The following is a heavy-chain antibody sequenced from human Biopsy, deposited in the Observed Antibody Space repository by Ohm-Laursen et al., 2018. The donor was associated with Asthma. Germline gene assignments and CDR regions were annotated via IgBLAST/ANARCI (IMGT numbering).Heavy chain of an antibody. J-gene: IGHJ5*02. CDR1: GGSIRSHD. D-gene: IGHD2-15*01. CDR3: ARLADCSGGACYSYGWFDP. V-gene: IGHV4-59*11. Sequence: SETLSFTWTVSGGSIRSHDWTWIRLPPGKGLEYIGDVSHTGSTNYNPSLKSRVTMSLDTSKSQFSLRLTSVTPADTAVYYCARLADCSGGACYSYGWFDPWGQGTRVTVSS. CDR2: VSHTGST.